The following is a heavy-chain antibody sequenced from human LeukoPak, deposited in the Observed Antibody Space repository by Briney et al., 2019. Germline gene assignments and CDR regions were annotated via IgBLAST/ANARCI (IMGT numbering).Heavy chain of an antibody. CDR2: IKQDGSEK. V-gene: IGHV3-7*01. Sequence: PGGSLRLSCAASGFTFSSYWMSWVRQAPGKGLEWVANIKQDGSEKYYVDSVKGRFTISRDNAKNSLYLLMNSLRAEDTAVYYCAREFPSTTASYYFDYWGQGTLVTVSS. CDR3: AREFPSTTASYYFDY. CDR1: GFTFSSYW. J-gene: IGHJ4*02. D-gene: IGHD1-1*01.